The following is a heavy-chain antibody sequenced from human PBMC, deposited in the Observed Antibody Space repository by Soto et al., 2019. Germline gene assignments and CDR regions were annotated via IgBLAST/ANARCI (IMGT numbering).Heavy chain of an antibody. CDR2: IIPIFGTA. J-gene: IGHJ4*02. D-gene: IGHD1-7*01. CDR3: ARKSQGITGTTYYFDY. V-gene: IGHV1-69*13. Sequence: ASVKVSCKASGSTFSSYAISWVRQAPGQGLEWMGGIIPIFGTANYAQKFQGRVTITADESTSTAYMELSSLRSEDTAVYYCARKSQGITGTTYYFDYWGQGTLVTVSS. CDR1: GSTFSSYA.